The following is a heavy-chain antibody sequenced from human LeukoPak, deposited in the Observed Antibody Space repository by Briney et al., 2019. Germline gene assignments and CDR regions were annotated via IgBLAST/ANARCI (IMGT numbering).Heavy chain of an antibody. CDR1: GGSISSSSDY. V-gene: IGHV4-39*01. Sequence: SSETPSLTCTVSGGSISSSSDYWGWIRQAPGKGLEWIGSIYYHENTYYNSSLKSRVTISVDTSKNQFSLKLNSVTAADTAVYFCARRAYSAAYWKHFDYWGQGILVTVSS. J-gene: IGHJ4*02. CDR3: ARRAYSAAYWKHFDY. D-gene: IGHD1-1*01. CDR2: IYYHENT.